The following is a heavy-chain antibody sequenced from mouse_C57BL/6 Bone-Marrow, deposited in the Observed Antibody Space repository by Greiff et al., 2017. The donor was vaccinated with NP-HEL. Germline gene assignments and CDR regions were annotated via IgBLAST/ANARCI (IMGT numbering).Heavy chain of an antibody. CDR2: ISSGGSYT. CDR1: GFTFSSYG. D-gene: IGHD2-4*01. Sequence: EVQRVESGGDLVKPGGSLKLSCAASGFTFSSYGMSWVRQTPDKRLEWVATISSGGSYTYYPGSVKGRFTLSRDNAKNTLYLQMSSLKSEDTAMYYCASPYDYDVAWFAYWGQGTLVTVSA. J-gene: IGHJ3*01. V-gene: IGHV5-6*01. CDR3: ASPYDYDVAWFAY.